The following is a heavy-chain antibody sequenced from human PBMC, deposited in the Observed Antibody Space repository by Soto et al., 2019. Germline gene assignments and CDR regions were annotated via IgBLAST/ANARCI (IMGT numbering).Heavy chain of an antibody. Sequence: QVQLVESGGGVVQPGRSLRLSCAASGFTFSSYAMHWVRQAPGKGLEWVAVISDDGSNKYYADSVKGRFTISRDNSKNTLYLQMNSLRAEDTAVYYCGRRTQGYRSGWYIDCWGQGTLVTVSS. CDR2: ISDDGSNK. D-gene: IGHD6-19*01. V-gene: IGHV3-30-3*01. J-gene: IGHJ4*02. CDR1: GFTFSSYA. CDR3: GRRTQGYRSGWYIDC.